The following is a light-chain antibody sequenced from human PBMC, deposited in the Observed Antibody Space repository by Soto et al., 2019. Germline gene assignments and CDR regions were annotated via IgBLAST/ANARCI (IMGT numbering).Light chain of an antibody. Sequence: DIQMTQSPSTLSGSVGDRVTITCGASQTISSWLAWYQQKPGKAPKLLIYKASTLKSGVPSRFSGSGSGTAFTLTISSLQPDDFATYYCQNYNSYSEAFGQGTKVDIK. CDR2: KAS. CDR3: QNYNSYSEA. V-gene: IGKV1-5*03. J-gene: IGKJ1*01. CDR1: QTISSW.